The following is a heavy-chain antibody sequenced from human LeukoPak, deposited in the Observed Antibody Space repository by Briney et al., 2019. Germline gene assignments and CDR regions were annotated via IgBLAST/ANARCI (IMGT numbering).Heavy chain of an antibody. Sequence: PGGSLRLSCAASGFTFSDYYMSWIRQAPGKGLEWVSSISSSSSYIYYADSVKGRFTISRDNAKNSLYLQMNSLRAEDTAVYYCARAEELTVYYYYHYYMDVWGKGTTVTVSS. CDR1: GFTFSDYY. D-gene: IGHD1-26*01. CDR3: ARAEELTVYYYYHYYMDV. J-gene: IGHJ6*03. CDR2: ISSSSSYI. V-gene: IGHV3-11*06.